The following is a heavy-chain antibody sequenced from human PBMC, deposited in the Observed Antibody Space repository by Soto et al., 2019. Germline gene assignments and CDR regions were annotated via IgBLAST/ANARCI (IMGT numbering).Heavy chain of an antibody. CDR1: GFTFTTYW. J-gene: IGHJ4*02. CDR2: IRQDGGAQ. Sequence: EVQVVESGGGLAQPGGSLRLSCITSGFTFTTYWMSWVRQAPGKGLEWVANIRQDGGAQYYVDSVKGRFTISRDNAKNSVYLQMDSLRAEDTAVYFCVRGGRGSGSYLGSDWGQGTLVTVSS. D-gene: IGHD3-10*01. V-gene: IGHV3-7*03. CDR3: VRGGRGSGSYLGSD.